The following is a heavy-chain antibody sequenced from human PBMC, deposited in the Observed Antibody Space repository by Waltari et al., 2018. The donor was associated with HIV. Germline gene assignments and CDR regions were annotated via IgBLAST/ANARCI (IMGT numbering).Heavy chain of an antibody. CDR2: ISRGRYYP. J-gene: IGHJ4*02. V-gene: IGHV3-21*02. CDR1: GFHFNLFS. CDR3: VRDRTSLTTGDFDS. Sequence: EVRLVESGGGLVKPGGSLTLSCTASGFHFNLFSRTWVRLAPRKALEWVSSISRGRYYPYYSDAVKGRFIVSRDNAKNSLRLELNTLTAEDTALYYCVRDRTSLTTGDFDSWGQGVPVTVSS. D-gene: IGHD1-1*01.